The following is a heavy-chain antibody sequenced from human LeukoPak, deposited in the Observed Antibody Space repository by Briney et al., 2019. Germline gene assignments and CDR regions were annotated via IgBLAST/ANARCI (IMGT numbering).Heavy chain of an antibody. J-gene: IGHJ5*02. CDR2: MNPNSGNT. Sequence: GASVKVSCKTSGYTFTNYDINWVRQATGQGLEWMGWMNPNSGNTGYAQKFQGRVTMTRNTSISTAYMELSSLRSEDTAVYYCASPLCISPASHPPECSAPGAQETLVTVSS. V-gene: IGHV1-8*01. CDR1: GYTFTNYD. CDR3: ASPLCISPASHPPECSAP. D-gene: IGHD2-2*01.